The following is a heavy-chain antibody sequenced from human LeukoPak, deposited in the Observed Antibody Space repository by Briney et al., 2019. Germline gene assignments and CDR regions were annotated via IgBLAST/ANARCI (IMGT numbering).Heavy chain of an antibody. J-gene: IGHJ4*02. Sequence: GGSPRLSCAASGFTVSSNYMSWVRQAPGKWLEWVSVSYSGGSTYYADSVKGRFTISRDNSKNTLYLQMNSLRAEDTAVYYCARDGPYGSGSKDWGQGTLVTVSS. CDR2: SYSGGST. CDR1: GFTVSSNY. V-gene: IGHV3-66*02. CDR3: ARDGPYGSGSKD. D-gene: IGHD3-10*01.